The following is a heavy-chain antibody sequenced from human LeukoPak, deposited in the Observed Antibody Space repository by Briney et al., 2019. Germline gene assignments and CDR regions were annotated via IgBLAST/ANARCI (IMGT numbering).Heavy chain of an antibody. CDR3: AREREYYYDSSGYYSHQGFFDY. J-gene: IGHJ4*02. D-gene: IGHD3-22*01. CDR1: GGSISSYY. CDR2: IYTSGST. V-gene: IGHV4-4*07. Sequence: SETLSLTCTVSGGSISSYYWSWIRQPAGKGLEWIGRIYTSGSTNYSPSLKSRVTMSVDTSKNQFSLKLSSATAADTAVYYCAREREYYYDSSGYYSHQGFFDYWGQGTLVTVSS.